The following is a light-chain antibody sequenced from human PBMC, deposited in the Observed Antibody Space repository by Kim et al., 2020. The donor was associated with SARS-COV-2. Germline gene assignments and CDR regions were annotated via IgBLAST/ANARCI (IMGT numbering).Light chain of an antibody. CDR2: QDT. J-gene: IGLJ3*02. CDR3: QAWDRGTAVV. CDR1: ELGDKY. V-gene: IGLV3-1*01. Sequence: SYELTQPPSVSVSPGQTASITCSGDELGDKYVFWYQQKPGQSPVLVIYQDTKRPSGIPERFSASNSGNTATLTISGTQATVEADYYCQAWDRGTAVVFGEGTQLAVL.